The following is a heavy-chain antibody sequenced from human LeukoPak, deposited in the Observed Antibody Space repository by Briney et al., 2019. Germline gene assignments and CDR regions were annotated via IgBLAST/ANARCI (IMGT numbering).Heavy chain of an antibody. CDR2: INHSGST. CDR1: GGSFSGYY. CDR3: ARGGYSYGYGNRYFDL. Sequence: SETLSLTCAVYGGSFSGYYWSWIRQPPGKGLEWIGEINHSGSTNYKPSLESRVTISVDTSKNQFSLKLSSVTAADTAVYYRARGGYSYGYGNRYFDLWGRGTLVTVSS. V-gene: IGHV4-34*01. J-gene: IGHJ2*01. D-gene: IGHD5-18*01.